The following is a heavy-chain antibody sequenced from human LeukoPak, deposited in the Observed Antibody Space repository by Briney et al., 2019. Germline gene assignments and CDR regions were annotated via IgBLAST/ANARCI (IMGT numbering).Heavy chain of an antibody. D-gene: IGHD6-6*01. CDR3: ARDFSSSSTVYYYYYMDV. J-gene: IGHJ6*03. V-gene: IGHV4-39*07. Sequence: SETLSLTCTVSGGSISSRTYYWGWIRQPPGKGLEWIGTIYYSGTTYYNPSLKSRVSISLDTSKNQFSLKLSSVTAADTAIYYCARDFSSSSTVYYYYYMDVWGKGTTVTISS. CDR1: GGSISSRTYY. CDR2: IYYSGTT.